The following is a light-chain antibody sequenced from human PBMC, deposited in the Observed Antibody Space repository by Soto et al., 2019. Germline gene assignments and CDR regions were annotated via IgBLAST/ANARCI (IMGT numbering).Light chain of an antibody. CDR3: QQYNSPWT. CDR1: QSISSW. J-gene: IGKJ1*01. CDR2: NAS. Sequence: DIQMTQSPSTLSASVGDRVTITCRASQSISSWLAWYQQKPGKAPKLLIYNASSLDSGVPSRFSGSGSGTEFILPISDLQHDDFETYQCQQYNSPWTFGHGNKVEIK. V-gene: IGKV1-5*03.